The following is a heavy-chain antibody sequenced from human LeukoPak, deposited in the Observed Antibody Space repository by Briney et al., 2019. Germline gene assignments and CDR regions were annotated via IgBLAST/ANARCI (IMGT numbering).Heavy chain of an antibody. D-gene: IGHD1-26*01. J-gene: IGHJ6*02. Sequence: SETLSLTCTVSGGSISSYYWSWIRQPPGKGLEWIGYIYYSGSTNYNPSLKSRVTISVDTSKNQFSLKLSSVTAADTAVYYCARDRGSRADGMDVWGQGTTVTVSS. CDR3: ARDRGSRADGMDV. CDR1: GGSISSYY. CDR2: IYYSGST. V-gene: IGHV4-59*01.